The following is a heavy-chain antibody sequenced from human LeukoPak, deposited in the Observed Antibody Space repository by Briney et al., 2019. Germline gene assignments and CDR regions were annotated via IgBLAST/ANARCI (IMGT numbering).Heavy chain of an antibody. CDR2: IYYSGGT. V-gene: IGHV4-59*08. CDR1: GGSFSGYY. CDR3: ARLGAAAGSGLYFYYGMDV. Sequence: SETLSLTCAVYGGSFSGYYWSWVRQPPGKGLEWIGYIYYSGGTNYNPSLKSRVTISVDTSKNQFSLNLISVTAAGTAVYFCARLGAAAGSGLYFYYGMDVWGPGTTITVSS. D-gene: IGHD6-13*01. J-gene: IGHJ6*02.